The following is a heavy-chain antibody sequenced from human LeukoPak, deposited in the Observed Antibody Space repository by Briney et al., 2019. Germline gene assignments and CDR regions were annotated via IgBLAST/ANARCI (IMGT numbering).Heavy chain of an antibody. CDR1: GYSFTSYW. J-gene: IGHJ4*02. Sequence: PGESLKISCKGSGYSFTSYWIVWVRQMPGKGREWMGIIYPGDSDAKYGPSFQGQVTISADKSISTAYLQWSSLKASDTAMYYCARRSSIPTRLFDFWGQGTLVTVSS. CDR3: ARRSSIPTRLFDF. V-gene: IGHV5-51*01. D-gene: IGHD6-6*01. CDR2: IYPGDSDA.